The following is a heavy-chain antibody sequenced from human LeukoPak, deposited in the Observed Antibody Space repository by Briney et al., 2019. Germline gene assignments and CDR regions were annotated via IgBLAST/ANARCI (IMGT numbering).Heavy chain of an antibody. Sequence: GGSLRLSCAATGLSVSSNFMSWVRQAPGKGLEWVSVIYGGGSTYYADSVKGGFTISRDNSKNTLYLQMNSLRAEDTAVYYCARAGGSYYYYYGMDVWGQGTTVTVSS. CDR2: IYGGGST. J-gene: IGHJ6*02. V-gene: IGHV3-53*01. CDR3: ARAGGSYYYYYGMDV. CDR1: GLSVSSNF. D-gene: IGHD2-15*01.